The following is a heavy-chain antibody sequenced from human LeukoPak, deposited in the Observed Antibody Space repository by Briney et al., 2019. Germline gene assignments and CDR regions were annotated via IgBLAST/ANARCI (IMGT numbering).Heavy chain of an antibody. J-gene: IGHJ4*02. Sequence: GGSLRLSCAGSGFTLSSDWVHWVRQVPGKGLEWVARISRESDGSGTNYADSVKDRFSISRDRATNTVHLQMNSLRAEDTAVYYCAKDTVASSFDHWGQGTLVTVSS. CDR1: GFTLSSDW. CDR2: ISRESDGSGT. D-gene: IGHD5-12*01. V-gene: IGHV3-74*01. CDR3: AKDTVASSFDH.